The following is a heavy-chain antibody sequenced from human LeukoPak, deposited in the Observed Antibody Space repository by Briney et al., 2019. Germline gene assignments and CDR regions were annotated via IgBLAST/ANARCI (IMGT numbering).Heavy chain of an antibody. J-gene: IGHJ3*02. CDR1: GGSISSSNW. CDR3: VRRMRYCSSTSCYKGGDAFDI. D-gene: IGHD2-2*02. CDR2: IYHSGST. V-gene: IGHV4-4*02. Sequence: PSETLSLTCAVSGGSISSSNWWGWVRQPPGKGLEWIGEIYHSGSTNYNPSLKSRVTISVDKSKNQFSLKLSSVTAADTAVYYCVRRMRYCSSTSCYKGGDAFDIWGQGTMVTVSS.